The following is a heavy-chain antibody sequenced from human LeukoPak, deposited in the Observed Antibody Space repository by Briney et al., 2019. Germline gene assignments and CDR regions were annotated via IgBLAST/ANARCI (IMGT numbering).Heavy chain of an antibody. V-gene: IGHV4-39*07. Sequence: SETLSLTCTVSGGSISSSSYYWGWIRQPPGKGLEWIGSIYYSGSTYYNPSLKSRVTISVDTSKNQFSLKLSSVTAADTAVYYCARGGFGWAVAGGGAFDIWGQGTMVTVSS. J-gene: IGHJ3*02. D-gene: IGHD6-19*01. CDR1: GGSISSSSYY. CDR2: IYYSGST. CDR3: ARGGFGWAVAGGGAFDI.